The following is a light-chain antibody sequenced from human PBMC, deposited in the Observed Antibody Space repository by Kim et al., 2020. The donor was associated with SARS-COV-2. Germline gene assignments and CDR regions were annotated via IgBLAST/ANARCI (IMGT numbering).Light chain of an antibody. CDR2: DAS. V-gene: IGKV3-11*01. CDR3: QQRGN. Sequence: VMRQSPATLSLSPGERATLSCRASQSVGTYLAWYQQKPGQAPRLLIYDASKRATGIPARFRGSGSGTDFTLTIGTLEPEDSAVYYCQQRGNFGQGTRLEIK. J-gene: IGKJ5*01. CDR1: QSVGTY.